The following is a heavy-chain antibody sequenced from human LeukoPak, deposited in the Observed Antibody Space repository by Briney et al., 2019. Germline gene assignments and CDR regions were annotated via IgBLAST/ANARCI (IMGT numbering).Heavy chain of an antibody. CDR1: GFTFSSYG. D-gene: IGHD2-2*01. Sequence: GGSLRLSCAASGFTFSSYGMHWVRQAPGKGLEWVAFIRYDGSNKYYADSVKGRFTISIDNSKNTLYLQMNSLRAEDTAVYYCAKGPPQFVVVPAATVDYWGQGTLVIVSS. CDR2: IRYDGSNK. CDR3: AKGPPQFVVVPAATVDY. V-gene: IGHV3-30*02. J-gene: IGHJ4*02.